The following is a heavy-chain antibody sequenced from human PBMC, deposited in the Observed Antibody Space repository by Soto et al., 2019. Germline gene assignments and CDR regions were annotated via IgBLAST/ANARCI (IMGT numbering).Heavy chain of an antibody. CDR2: IGGDGIDT. CDR1: GFTFSSYW. J-gene: IGHJ4*02. D-gene: IGHD3-9*01. CDR3: VFYDVLTGYDH. V-gene: IGHV3-23*01. Sequence: GGSLRLSCAASGFTFSSYWMSWVRQAPGKGLEWVSAIGGDGIDTHYVDSVKGRFAISRDNSRNTLYLQMSSLRAEDTALYYCVFYDVLTGYDHWGQGTLVTASS.